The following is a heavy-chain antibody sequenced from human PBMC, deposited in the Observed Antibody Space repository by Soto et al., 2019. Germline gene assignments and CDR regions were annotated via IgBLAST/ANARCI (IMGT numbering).Heavy chain of an antibody. CDR2: IIPIFGTA. D-gene: IGHD6-13*01. J-gene: IGHJ6*02. CDR3: ASPYSSSCYHVPIYYYGMDV. V-gene: IGHV1-69*01. CDR1: GGTFSSYA. Sequence: QVQLVQSGAEVKKPGSSVKVSCKASGGTFSSYAISWVRQAPGQGLEWMGGIIPIFGTANYAQKFQGRVTITADESTSTAYMELSSLRSEDTAVYYCASPYSSSCYHVPIYYYGMDVWGQGTTVTVSS.